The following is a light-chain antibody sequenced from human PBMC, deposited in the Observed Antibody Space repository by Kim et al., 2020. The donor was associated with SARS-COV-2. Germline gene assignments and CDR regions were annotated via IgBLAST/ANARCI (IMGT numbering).Light chain of an antibody. J-gene: IGLJ3*02. CDR1: SSNIGNNN. Sequence: PGQRGTISCSGSSSNIGNNNVYWYQQLPGTAPKLLISRNNQRPSGVPDRFSGSKSGTSASLVISGLRSEDEADYYCAAWDDSLSGVFGGGTKLTVL. CDR3: AAWDDSLSGV. V-gene: IGLV1-47*01. CDR2: RNN.